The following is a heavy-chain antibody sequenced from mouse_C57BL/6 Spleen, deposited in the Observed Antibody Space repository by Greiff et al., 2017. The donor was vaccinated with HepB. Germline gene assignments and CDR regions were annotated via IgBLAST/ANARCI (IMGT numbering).Heavy chain of an antibody. CDR3: ARDLLAY. CDR1: GFTFSDYG. D-gene: IGHD6-1*01. CDR2: ISSGSSTI. Sequence: VQLKESGGGLVKPGGSLKLSCAASGFTFSDYGMHWVRQAPEKGLEWVAYISSGSSTIYYADTVKGRFTISRDNAKNTLFLQMTSLRSEDTAMYYCARDLLAYWGQGTLVTVSA. V-gene: IGHV5-17*01. J-gene: IGHJ3*01.